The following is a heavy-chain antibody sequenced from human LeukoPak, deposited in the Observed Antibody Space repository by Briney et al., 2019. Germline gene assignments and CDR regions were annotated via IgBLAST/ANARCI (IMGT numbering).Heavy chain of an antibody. J-gene: IGHJ5*02. CDR3: ARDRAFTGYNWFDP. CDR1: GASVSSYF. Sequence: SETLSLTCTVSGASVSSYFWAWLRQPAGKGLEWIGRIYTSGSTYYNPSLKSRVTMSVDTSKNQFSLKLSSVTAADTAVYYCARDRAFTGYNWFDPWGQGTLVTVSS. CDR2: IYTSGST. V-gene: IGHV4-4*07. D-gene: IGHD1-26*01.